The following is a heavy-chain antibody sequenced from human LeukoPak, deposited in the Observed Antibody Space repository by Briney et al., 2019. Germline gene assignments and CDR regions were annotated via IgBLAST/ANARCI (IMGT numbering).Heavy chain of an antibody. CDR2: IYSGGST. CDR1: GFTVSSNY. D-gene: IGHD5-24*01. CDR3: ARDRQSYFDY. V-gene: IGHV3-66*01. J-gene: IGHJ4*02. Sequence: GGSLRLSCAASGFTVSSNYMSWVRQAPGKGLEWVSVIYSGGSTYYADSVKGRFTISRDNSKNTLYFQMNSLRAENTAVYYCARDRQSYFDYWGQGTLVTVSP.